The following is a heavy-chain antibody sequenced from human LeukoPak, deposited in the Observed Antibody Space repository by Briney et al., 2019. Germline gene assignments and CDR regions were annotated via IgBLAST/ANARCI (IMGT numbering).Heavy chain of an antibody. V-gene: IGHV3-20*01. J-gene: IGHJ5*02. CDR2: INWNGGST. Sequence: PGGSLRLSCAASGFTFDDYGMSWVRQAPGKGLEWVSGINWNGGSTGYADSVKGRFTISRDNAKNSLYLQMNSLRAEDTALYHCARDSAPYSSSSLSWFDPWGQGTLVTVSS. CDR3: ARDSAPYSSSSLSWFDP. CDR1: GFTFDDYG. D-gene: IGHD6-13*01.